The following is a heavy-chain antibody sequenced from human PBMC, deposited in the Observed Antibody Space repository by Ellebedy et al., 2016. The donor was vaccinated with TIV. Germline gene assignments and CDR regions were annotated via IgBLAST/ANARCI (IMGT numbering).Heavy chain of an antibody. Sequence: AASVKVSCKASGGTFSSYAISWARQAPGQGLEWMGGIIPIFGTANYAQKFQGRVTITADKSTSTAYMELSSLRSEDTAVYYCAARGYSGYDSYEPHFDYWGQGTLVTVSS. CDR3: AARGYSGYDSYEPHFDY. D-gene: IGHD5-12*01. V-gene: IGHV1-69*06. J-gene: IGHJ4*02. CDR1: GGTFSSYA. CDR2: IIPIFGTA.